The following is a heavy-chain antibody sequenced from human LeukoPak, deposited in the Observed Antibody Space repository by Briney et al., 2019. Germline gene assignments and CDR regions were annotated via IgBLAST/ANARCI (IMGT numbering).Heavy chain of an antibody. J-gene: IGHJ5*02. V-gene: IGHV1-24*01. CDR1: GYSLSDLS. CDR2: YESEEGDT. Sequence: ASVTVSCKVSGYSLSDLSIHWVRQTPGKGLEWMGGYESEEGDTIYAQKFQGRVSMTEDTSTDTAYMELSNLRPEDTATYYCATHRPAGGFAPSDRGTLVTVSS. D-gene: IGHD7-27*01. CDR3: ATHRPAGGFAP.